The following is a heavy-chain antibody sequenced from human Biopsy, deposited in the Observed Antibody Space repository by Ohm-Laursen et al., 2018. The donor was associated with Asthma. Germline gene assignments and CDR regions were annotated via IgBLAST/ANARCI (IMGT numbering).Heavy chain of an antibody. J-gene: IGHJ4*02. V-gene: IGHV7-4-1*02. CDR1: GYTFTYFS. D-gene: IGHD5-12*01. Sequence: GASVKVSCKASGYTFTYFSIYWVRQAPGQGLEWLGRINTNTGNPTYAQVYTGRFVFSLDTSVSTAYLRISSLKADDTAVYYCARGRYRGYDFDYWGQGSLVTVPS. CDR3: ARGRYRGYDFDY. CDR2: INTNTGNP.